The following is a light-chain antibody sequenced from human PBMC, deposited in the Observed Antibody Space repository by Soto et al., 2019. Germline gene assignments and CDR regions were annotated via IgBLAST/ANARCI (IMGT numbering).Light chain of an antibody. CDR2: DVS. V-gene: IGLV2-14*03. Sequence: QSALTQPASVSGSPGQSITISCTGTSSDVGGYSYVSWYQQHPAKAPKLIIYDVSSRPSGVSDRFSGSKSGNTASLTISGLQADDEANYYCSSYTSSSTVMFGGGTKVTVL. CDR1: SSDVGGYSY. CDR3: SSYTSSSTVM. J-gene: IGLJ3*02.